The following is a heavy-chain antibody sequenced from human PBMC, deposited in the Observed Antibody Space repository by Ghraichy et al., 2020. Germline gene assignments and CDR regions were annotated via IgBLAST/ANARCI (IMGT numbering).Heavy chain of an antibody. CDR2: FDPEDGET. J-gene: IGHJ4*02. D-gene: IGHD4-11*01. CDR1: GYTLTELS. Sequence: ASVKVSCKVSGYTLTELSMHWVRQAPGKGLEWMGGFDPEDGETIYAQKFQGRVTMTEDTSTDTAYMELSSLRSEDTAVYYCATGHLYSSSFPDEYWGQGTLVTVSS. V-gene: IGHV1-24*01. CDR3: ATGHLYSSSFPDEY.